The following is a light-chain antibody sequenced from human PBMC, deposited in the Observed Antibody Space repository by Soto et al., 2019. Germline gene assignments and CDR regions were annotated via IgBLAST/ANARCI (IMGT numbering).Light chain of an antibody. J-gene: IGKJ1*01. Sequence: DIQMTQSPSSLSASVGDRVTITCRASQVINNYLAWYQQKPGKVPKLLIQAASTLQSGVPSRFSGSGSGTDFTLTISSLQPEDVATYYCQKYNCAPRTFGQGTKVEIK. V-gene: IGKV1-27*01. CDR3: QKYNCAPRT. CDR1: QVINNY. CDR2: AAS.